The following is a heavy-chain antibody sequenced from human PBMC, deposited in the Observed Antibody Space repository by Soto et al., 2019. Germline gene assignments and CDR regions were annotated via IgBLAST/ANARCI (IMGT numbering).Heavy chain of an antibody. CDR2: IYYSGST. CDR3: ASHYRRRGWEWATEPFFDF. D-gene: IGHD6-19*01. V-gene: IGHV4-59*01. Sequence: SETLSLTCTVSGGSISRYYWSWIRQPPGTGLEWIGYIYYSGSTNYNPSLKSRVTISVDTPKNQFSLKLSSVTAADTAVYYCASHYRRRGWEWATEPFFDFWGQGTLVTVSS. CDR1: GGSISRYY. J-gene: IGHJ4*02.